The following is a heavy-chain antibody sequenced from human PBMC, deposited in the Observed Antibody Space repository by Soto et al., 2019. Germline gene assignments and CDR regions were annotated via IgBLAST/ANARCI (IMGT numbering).Heavy chain of an antibody. D-gene: IGHD3-10*01. V-gene: IGHV4-30-4*01. CDR3: AGDRITMVRGVIYYYYYGMDV. Sequence: SETLSLTCTVSGGSISRGDYYWGWIRQPPGNGLEWIGYIYYSGSTYYNPSLKSRVTISVDTSKNQFSLKLSSVTAADTAVYYCAGDRITMVRGVIYYYYYGMDVWGQGTTVTVSS. J-gene: IGHJ6*02. CDR1: GGSISRGDYY. CDR2: IYYSGST.